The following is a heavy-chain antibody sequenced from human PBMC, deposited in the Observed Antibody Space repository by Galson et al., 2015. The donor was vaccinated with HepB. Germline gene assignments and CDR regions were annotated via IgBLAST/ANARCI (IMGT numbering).Heavy chain of an antibody. V-gene: IGHV3-23*01. J-gene: IGHJ4*02. CDR3: AKDRFGGTHSYYFDY. D-gene: IGHD3-16*01. Sequence: SLRLSCAASGFTFSSYAMSWVRQAPGKGLEWVSAISGSGGSTYYADSVKGRFTISRDNSKNTLYLQMNSLRAEDTAVYYCAKDRFGGTHSYYFDYWGQGTLVTVSS. CDR1: GFTFSSYA. CDR2: ISGSGGST.